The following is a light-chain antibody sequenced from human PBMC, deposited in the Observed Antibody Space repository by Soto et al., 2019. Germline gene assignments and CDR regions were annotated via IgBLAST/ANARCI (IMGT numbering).Light chain of an antibody. V-gene: IGKV1-5*03. Sequence: DIQMTQSPSTLSASVGDRVTITCRASQSINSWLVWYQQKPGKAPKVLIYKASTLQSGVPSRFSGSGSGTEFTLVISSLQPDDFATYYCQQYNHYSTFGGGTKVEIK. CDR2: KAS. J-gene: IGKJ4*01. CDR1: QSINSW. CDR3: QQYNHYST.